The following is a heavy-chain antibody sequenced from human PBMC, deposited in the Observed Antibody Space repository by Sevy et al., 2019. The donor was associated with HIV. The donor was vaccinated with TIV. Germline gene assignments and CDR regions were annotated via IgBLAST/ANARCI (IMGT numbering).Heavy chain of an antibody. V-gene: IGHV1-58*01. Sequence: ASVKVSCKASGFTFTSSAVQWVRQARGQRLEWIGWIVVGSGNINYAQKFQERVTITRDMSTSTAYMELSSLRSEDTAVYYCAADDIAVTGTGADYYGMHIWGQGTTVTVSS. CDR1: GFTFTSSA. D-gene: IGHD6-19*01. CDR2: IVVGSGNI. J-gene: IGHJ6*02. CDR3: AADDIAVTGTGADYYGMHI.